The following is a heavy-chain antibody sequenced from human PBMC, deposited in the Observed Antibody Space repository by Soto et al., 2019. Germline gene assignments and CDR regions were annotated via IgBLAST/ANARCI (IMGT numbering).Heavy chain of an antibody. CDR1: GFSVGGNY. CDR3: ARGPNSDC. Sequence: EERLVQSGGGLVQPGGSLRLSCAASGFSVGGNYMSWVRQAPGKGLELVSLIYSGGNPFYADSMKGRFTLSRDNSNNMLYLQMDSLRAEDTAVYYFARGPNSDCWGQGTLVIVSS. D-gene: IGHD2-21*01. V-gene: IGHV3-53*01. J-gene: IGHJ4*02. CDR2: IYSGGNP.